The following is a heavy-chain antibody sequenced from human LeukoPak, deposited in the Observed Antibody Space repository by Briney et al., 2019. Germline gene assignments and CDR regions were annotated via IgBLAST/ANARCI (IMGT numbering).Heavy chain of an antibody. Sequence: SETLSLTCAVYGGSFSGYYWSWIRQPPGKGLEWIGYIYYSGSTNYNPSLKSRVTISVDTSKNQFSLKLSSVTAADTAVYYCASLTLPSGSYYVYWGQGTLVTVSS. D-gene: IGHD1-26*01. V-gene: IGHV4-59*08. CDR1: GGSFSGYY. J-gene: IGHJ4*02. CDR3: ASLTLPSGSYYVY. CDR2: IYYSGST.